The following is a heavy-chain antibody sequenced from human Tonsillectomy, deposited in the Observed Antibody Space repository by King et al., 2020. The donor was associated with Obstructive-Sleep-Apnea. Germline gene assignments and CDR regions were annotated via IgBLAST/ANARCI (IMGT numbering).Heavy chain of an antibody. V-gene: IGHV3-21*01. J-gene: IGHJ4*02. D-gene: IGHD1-1*01. CDR2: ISSISTYI. Sequence: VQLVESGGGLVKPGGSLRLSCATSGFTFSGYSMNWVRQAPGKGLEWVSSISSISTYISYGDSVKGRFTISRDNAKNSLHLQMNSLRADDTAVYYCAREQLGASAYYDYWGQGTLVTVSS. CDR3: AREQLGASAYYDY. CDR1: GFTFSGYS.